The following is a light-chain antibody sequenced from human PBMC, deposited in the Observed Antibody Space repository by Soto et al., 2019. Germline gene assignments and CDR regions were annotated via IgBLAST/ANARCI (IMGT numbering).Light chain of an antibody. CDR1: QSISSW. J-gene: IGKJ1*01. CDR3: QQYNSFPWT. CDR2: DAS. V-gene: IGKV1-5*01. Sequence: DIQMTQSPSTLSASVADRVTITCRASQSISSWLAWYQQKPGKAPRLLIYDASSLKTGVPSRFSGSGSGTEFALTISSLQPDDFATYYCQQYNSFPWTFGQGTKVAIK.